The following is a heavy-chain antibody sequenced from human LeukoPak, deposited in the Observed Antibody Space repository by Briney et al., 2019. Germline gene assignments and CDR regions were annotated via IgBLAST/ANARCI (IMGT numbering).Heavy chain of an antibody. D-gene: IGHD2-21*02. CDR1: GGSFSGYY. Sequence: SETLSLTCAVYGGSFSGYYWSWIRQPPGKGLEWIGEINHSGSTNYNPSLKSRVTISVDTSKNQFSLKLSSVTAADTAVYYCARDQPGDFYFDYWGQGTLVTVSS. CDR3: ARDQPGDFYFDY. J-gene: IGHJ4*02. V-gene: IGHV4-34*01. CDR2: INHSGST.